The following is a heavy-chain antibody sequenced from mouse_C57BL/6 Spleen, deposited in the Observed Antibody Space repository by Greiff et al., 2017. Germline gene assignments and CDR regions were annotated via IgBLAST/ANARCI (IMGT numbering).Heavy chain of an antibody. CDR1: GYTFTDYN. V-gene: IGHV1-18*01. CDR2: INPNNGGT. CDR3: ARRTVVARYFDV. Sequence: VQLKESGPELVKPGASVKIPCKASGYTFTDYNMDWVKQSHGKSLEWIGDINPNNGGTIYNQKFKGKATLTVDKSSSTAYMELRSLTSEHTAVYYCARRTVVARYFDVWGTGTTVTVSS. D-gene: IGHD1-1*01. J-gene: IGHJ1*03.